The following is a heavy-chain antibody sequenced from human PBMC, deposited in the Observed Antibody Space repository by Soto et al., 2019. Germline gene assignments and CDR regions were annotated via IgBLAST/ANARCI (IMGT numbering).Heavy chain of an antibody. CDR3: ARGAAGRYFDWLPPLDS. CDR1: GGSFSGYY. V-gene: IGHV4-34*01. Sequence: VQLQQWGAGLLKPSETLSLTCAVYGGSFSGYYWNWFRQPPGKGLEWIGEINPSGSTNSNMSLKCRVVIAVDTAKYPFSLNLNSVTAADTSVYYCARGAAGRYFDWLPPLDSWGQGTLVTVS. J-gene: IGHJ4*02. D-gene: IGHD3-9*01. CDR2: INPSGST.